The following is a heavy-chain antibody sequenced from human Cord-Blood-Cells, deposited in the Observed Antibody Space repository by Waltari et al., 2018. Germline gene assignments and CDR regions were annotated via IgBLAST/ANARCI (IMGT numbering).Heavy chain of an antibody. CDR2: IYYSGIT. D-gene: IGHD6-19*01. J-gene: IGHJ3*02. V-gene: IGHV4-39*01. Sequence: QLQLQESGPGLVKPSEPLSLPCTVSGGSISSSSYYWGWIRPPPGKGLEWIGSIYYSGITYYNPSLKSRVTISVDTSKNQFSLKLSSVTAADTAVYYCARLVSGWDDAFDIWGQGTMVTVSS. CDR3: ARLVSGWDDAFDI. CDR1: GGSISSSSYY.